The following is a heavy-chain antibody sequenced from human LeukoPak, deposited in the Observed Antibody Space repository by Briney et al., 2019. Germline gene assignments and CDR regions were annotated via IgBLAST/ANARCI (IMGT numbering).Heavy chain of an antibody. CDR1: GGSFSGYY. J-gene: IGHJ4*02. D-gene: IGHD3-3*01. V-gene: IGHV4-34*01. Sequence: SETLSLTCAVYGGSFSGYYWSWIRQPPGKGPEWIGEINHSGSTNYNPSLKSRVTISVDTSKNQFSLKLSSLTAADTAVYYCARRSGYYKFDYWGQGTLVTVSS. CDR3: ARRSGYYKFDY. CDR2: INHSGST.